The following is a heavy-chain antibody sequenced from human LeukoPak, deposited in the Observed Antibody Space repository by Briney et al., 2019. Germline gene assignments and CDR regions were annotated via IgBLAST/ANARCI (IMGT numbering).Heavy chain of an antibody. D-gene: IGHD5-24*01. CDR3: ARAVTQRDGYNWYYFDY. Sequence: PSETLSLTCTVSGGSISSSSYYWSWIRQPPGKGLEWIGYIYYSGSTNYNPSLKSRVTISVDTSKNQFSLKLSSVTAADTAVYYCARAVTQRDGYNWYYFDYWGQGTLATVSS. V-gene: IGHV4-61*01. CDR1: GGSISSSSYY. CDR2: IYYSGST. J-gene: IGHJ4*02.